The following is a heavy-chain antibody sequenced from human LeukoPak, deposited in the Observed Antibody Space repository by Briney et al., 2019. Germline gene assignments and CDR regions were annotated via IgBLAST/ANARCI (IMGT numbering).Heavy chain of an antibody. CDR1: GFAFSSYA. D-gene: IGHD3-22*01. J-gene: IGHJ3*02. CDR2: ISGSGGST. CDR3: AKDSLPYLYYDSSGYYPVQDAFDI. V-gene: IGHV3-23*01. Sequence: GGSLRLSCAASGFAFSSYAMSWVRQAPGKGLEWVSAISGSGGSTYYADSVKGQFTISRDNSKNTLYLQMNSLRAEDTAVYYCAKDSLPYLYYDSSGYYPVQDAFDIWGQGTMVTVSS.